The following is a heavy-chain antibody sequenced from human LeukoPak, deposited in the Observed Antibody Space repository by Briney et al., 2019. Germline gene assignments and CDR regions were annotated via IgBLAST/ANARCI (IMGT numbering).Heavy chain of an antibody. V-gene: IGHV4-59*08. Sequence: SETLSLTCNVSGGSISSYYWSWIRQPQGKGLERIGYIYYSGNTNYSPSPKSRVTISVDTSKNQFSLKLSSVTAADTAVYYCARHVSGSFAMDVWGQGTTVTVSS. D-gene: IGHD2-15*01. CDR2: IYYSGNT. J-gene: IGHJ6*02. CDR1: GGSISSYY. CDR3: ARHVSGSFAMDV.